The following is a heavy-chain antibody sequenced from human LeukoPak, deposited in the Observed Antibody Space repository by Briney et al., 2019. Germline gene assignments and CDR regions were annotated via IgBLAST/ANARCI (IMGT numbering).Heavy chain of an antibody. J-gene: IGHJ4*02. Sequence: GGSLRLPCAASGFTFSSYEMNWVRQAPGKGLEWVSYISSSGSTIYYADSVKGRFTISRDNAKNSLYLQMNSLRAEDTAVYYCARIGFKGDCSGGSCRAPPDYWGQGTLVTVSS. CDR1: GFTFSSYE. D-gene: IGHD2-15*01. CDR3: ARIGFKGDCSGGSCRAPPDY. V-gene: IGHV3-48*03. CDR2: ISSSGSTI.